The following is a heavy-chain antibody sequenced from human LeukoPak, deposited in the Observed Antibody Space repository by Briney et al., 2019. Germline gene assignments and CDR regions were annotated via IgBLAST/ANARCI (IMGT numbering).Heavy chain of an antibody. CDR1: GYTFSSYW. CDR2: IYPGDSDT. J-gene: IGHJ5*02. CDR3: ARQAAAGINWFDP. V-gene: IGHV5-51*01. Sequence: GESLRISCKGSGYTFSSYWIGWVRQMPGKGLEWMGIIYPGDSDTRYSPSFQGQVTISADKSISTAYLQWSSLKASDTAMYYCARQAAAGINWFDPWGQGTLVTVSS. D-gene: IGHD6-13*01.